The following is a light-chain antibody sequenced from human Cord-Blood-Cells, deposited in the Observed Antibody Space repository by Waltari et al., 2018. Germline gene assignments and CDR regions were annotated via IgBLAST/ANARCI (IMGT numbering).Light chain of an antibody. Sequence: QSALTQPPSASGSPGQSVTISCTGTSSDVGGSNYVPWYQQHPGNAPKLMIYEVSKRPSGVPDRFSGSKSGNTASLTVSGLQAEDEADYYCSSYAGSNNLVFGGGTKLTVL. CDR3: SSYAGSNNLV. V-gene: IGLV2-8*01. CDR2: EVS. J-gene: IGLJ3*02. CDR1: SSDVGGSNY.